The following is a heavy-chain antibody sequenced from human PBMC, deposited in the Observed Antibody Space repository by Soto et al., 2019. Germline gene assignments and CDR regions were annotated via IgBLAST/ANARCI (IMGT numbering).Heavy chain of an antibody. D-gene: IGHD3-22*01. CDR2: IIPIFGTA. CDR1: GCRFSSYA. V-gene: IGHV1-69*13. Sequence: ASLKVSCEASGCRFSSYAMSWVRQAPGQGLEWMGGIIPIFGTANYAQKFQGRVTITADESTSTAYMELSSLRSEDTAVYYCASIPNYYDSSGYPGPGFDYWGQGTLVTVSS. J-gene: IGHJ4*02. CDR3: ASIPNYYDSSGYPGPGFDY.